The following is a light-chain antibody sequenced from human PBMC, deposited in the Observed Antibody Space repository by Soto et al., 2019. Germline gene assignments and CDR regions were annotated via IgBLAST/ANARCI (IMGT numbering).Light chain of an antibody. CDR1: QSVSSSY. CDR2: GAS. Sequence: EIVLTQSPATLSSSPGERATLSCRASQSVSSSYLAWQQQQPGQAPRLLIYGASSRATSIPDRCSGGGSGAVFTLTISRLEPDDFAVYYCQQYGSSPPITFGQGTRLEIK. J-gene: IGKJ5*01. V-gene: IGKV3-20*01. CDR3: QQYGSSPPIT.